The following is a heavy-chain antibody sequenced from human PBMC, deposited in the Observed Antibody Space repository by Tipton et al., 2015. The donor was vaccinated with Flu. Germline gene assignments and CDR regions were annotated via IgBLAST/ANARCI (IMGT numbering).Heavy chain of an antibody. D-gene: IGHD1-14*01. CDR3: ARQPHNYFGMDV. V-gene: IGHV5-51*01. CDR1: GYSFTSYW. Sequence: QLVQSGAEEKKPGESLKISCKGSGYSFTSYWIGWVRQMHGKGLEWMGIMYPGDSRIRYSPSFQGRVTISADKSISTAYLQWSSLKSSDTAIYYCARQPHNYFGMDVWGQVTTVTFSS. J-gene: IGHJ6*02. CDR2: MYPGDSRI.